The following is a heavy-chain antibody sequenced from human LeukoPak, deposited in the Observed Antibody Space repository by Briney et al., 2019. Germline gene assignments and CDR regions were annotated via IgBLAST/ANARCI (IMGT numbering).Heavy chain of an antibody. V-gene: IGHV3-21*01. J-gene: IGHJ5*02. CDR1: GFTFSSYS. D-gene: IGHD3-9*01. CDR2: ISSCSSYI. CDR3: ARGRYFDWSHNDP. Sequence: GGSLRLSCAASGFTFSSYSMKWVRHAPGKGVEWVSSISSCSSYIYYTHSVKGRLTISRDNPKNSLYLQMNSLRAEDTAVYYCARGRYFDWSHNDPWGQGTLVTVSS.